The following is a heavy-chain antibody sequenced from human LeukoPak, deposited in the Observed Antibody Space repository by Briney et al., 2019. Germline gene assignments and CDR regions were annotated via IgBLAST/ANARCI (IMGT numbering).Heavy chain of an antibody. Sequence: GASVKVSCKVSGYTLTELSMHWVRQAPGKGPEWMGGFDPEDGETIYAQKFQGRVTMTEDTSTDTAYMELSSLRSEDTAVYYCATVGDYCSGRSCYFLSFDPWGQGTLVTVSS. CDR1: GYTLTELS. J-gene: IGHJ5*02. V-gene: IGHV1-24*01. CDR3: ATVGDYCSGRSCYFLSFDP. D-gene: IGHD2-15*01. CDR2: FDPEDGET.